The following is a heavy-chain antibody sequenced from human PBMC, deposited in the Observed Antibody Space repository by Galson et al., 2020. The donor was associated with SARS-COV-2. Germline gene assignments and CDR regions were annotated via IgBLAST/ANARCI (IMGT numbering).Heavy chain of an antibody. D-gene: IGHD3-10*01. J-gene: IGHJ4*02. CDR2: INPNSGGT. CDR1: GYTFTGYY. V-gene: IGHV1-2*02. CDR3: ARDPLWFGEYDY. Sequence: ASVKVSCKASGYTFTGYYMHWVRQAPGQGLEWMGWINPNSGGTNYAQKFQGRVTMTRDTSISTAYMELSRLRSDDTAVYYCARDPLWFGEYDYWGQGTLLTVSS.